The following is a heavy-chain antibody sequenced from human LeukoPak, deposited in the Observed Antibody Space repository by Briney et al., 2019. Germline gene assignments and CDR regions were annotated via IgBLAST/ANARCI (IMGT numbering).Heavy chain of an antibody. CDR3: ARRMNSGSYYPSYYFDY. V-gene: IGHV1-18*01. Sequence: ASVKVSCKASGYTFTNYGFSWVRQALGQGLEWMGWISTFNGDTNYAPNLQDRVTMTTDTSTSTAYMELRSLRSDDTAVYFCARRMNSGSYYPSYYFDYWGQGTLVTVSS. D-gene: IGHD3-10*01. CDR1: GYTFTNYG. CDR2: ISTFNGDT. J-gene: IGHJ4*02.